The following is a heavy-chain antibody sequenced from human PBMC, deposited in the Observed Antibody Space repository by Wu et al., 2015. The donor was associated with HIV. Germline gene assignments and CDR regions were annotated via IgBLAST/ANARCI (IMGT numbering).Heavy chain of an antibody. J-gene: IGHJ3*02. CDR1: GGTFSSYA. D-gene: IGHD3-22*01. Sequence: QVQLVQSGAEVKKPGSSVKVSCKASGGTFSSYAISWVRQAPGQGLEWMGRIIPIFGTANYAQKFQGRVTITADESTSTAYMELSSLRSEDTAVYYCAVDYYDSSGYYSNAFDIWGQGTMVTVSS. V-gene: IGHV1-69*13. CDR3: AVDYYDSSGYYSNAFDI. CDR2: IIPIFGTA.